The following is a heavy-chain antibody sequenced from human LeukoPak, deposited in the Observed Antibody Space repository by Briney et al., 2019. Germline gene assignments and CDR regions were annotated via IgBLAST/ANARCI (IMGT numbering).Heavy chain of an antibody. V-gene: IGHV4-30-4*08. CDR3: ARAMTFHNWFNP. D-gene: IGHD3/OR15-3a*01. Sequence: SETLSLTCTVFGDSVSSSNYYWAWFRQPPGKGLEWIGYFYFSESTFYNPSLKSRVTISGDTSKNQLSLKLNSVTAADTAVYYCARAMTFHNWFNPWGQGTLVTVSS. CDR1: GDSVSSSNYY. CDR2: FYFSEST. J-gene: IGHJ5*02.